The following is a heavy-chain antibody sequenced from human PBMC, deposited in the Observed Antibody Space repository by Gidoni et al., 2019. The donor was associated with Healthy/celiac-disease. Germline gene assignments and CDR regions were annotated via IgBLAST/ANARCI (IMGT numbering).Heavy chain of an antibody. V-gene: IGHV3-23*01. CDR1: GFTFSSYA. D-gene: IGHD3-22*01. J-gene: IGHJ4*02. Sequence: EVQLLESGGGLVQPGGSLRLSCAASGFTFSSYAMSWVRLAPGKGLEWVSAISGSGGSTYDADAVKGRFTISRDNSKNTLYLQMNSLRAEDTAVYYCAKVLGSSGSHWGQGTLVTVSS. CDR2: ISGSGGST. CDR3: AKVLGSSGSH.